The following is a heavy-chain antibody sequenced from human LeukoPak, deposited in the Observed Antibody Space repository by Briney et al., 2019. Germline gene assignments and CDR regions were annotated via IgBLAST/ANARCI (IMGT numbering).Heavy chain of an antibody. CDR2: IRYDGSNK. D-gene: IGHD3-10*01. J-gene: IGHJ6*02. V-gene: IGHV3-30*02. CDR1: GLTFSNYG. Sequence: GGSLRLSCAAAGLTFSNYGMHWVRQAPGKGLQWVAYIRYDGSNKYSADSVKGRFTIYRDNSKSTLYLQMNSLRPEDTAVYYCARIFALYGSGVMDVWGQGTTVTVSS. CDR3: ARIFALYGSGVMDV.